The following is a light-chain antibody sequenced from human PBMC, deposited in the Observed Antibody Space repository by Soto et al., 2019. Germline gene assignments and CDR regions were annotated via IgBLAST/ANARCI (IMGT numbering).Light chain of an antibody. CDR2: EAY. J-gene: IGKJ1*01. Sequence: DIQMTQPPSSLSASVGDRVTITCRASQSISTNLNWFQQKPGKAPKLLIYEAYSLQSGVPSRFSGSVSGTDFTLTISSLQPEDFATYYCQQSYSTPPRTFGQGTKVEIK. CDR1: QSISTN. CDR3: QQSYSTPPRT. V-gene: IGKV1-39*01.